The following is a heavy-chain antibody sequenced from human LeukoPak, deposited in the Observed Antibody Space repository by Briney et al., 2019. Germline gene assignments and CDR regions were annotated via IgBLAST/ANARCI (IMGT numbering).Heavy chain of an antibody. J-gene: IGHJ4*02. Sequence: ASVKVSCKASGGTFSNYDISWVRQAPGQGLEWMGWISAYNGNTNYAQKLQGRVTMTTDTSTSTAYMELRSLRSDDTAVYYCARDTYYYGSGESYWGQGTLVTVSS. D-gene: IGHD3-10*01. CDR2: ISAYNGNT. V-gene: IGHV1-18*01. CDR3: ARDTYYYGSGESY. CDR1: GGTFSNYD.